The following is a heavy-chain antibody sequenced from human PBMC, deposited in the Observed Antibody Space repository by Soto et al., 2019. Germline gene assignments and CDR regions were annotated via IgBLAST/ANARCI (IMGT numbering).Heavy chain of an antibody. D-gene: IGHD6-13*01. CDR2: IWYDGSSQ. CDR1: GFNFRNHG. J-gene: IGHJ4*02. Sequence: PGGSLRLSCAASGFNFRNHGMHWVRQAPGKGLEWVAVIWYDGSSQYYADSVKGRFTISRDNRENTLYLQMNSLRSDDTAIYYCVRDLGQQAYSFGYWGQGTVVTVSS. V-gene: IGHV3-33*01. CDR3: VRDLGQQAYSFGY.